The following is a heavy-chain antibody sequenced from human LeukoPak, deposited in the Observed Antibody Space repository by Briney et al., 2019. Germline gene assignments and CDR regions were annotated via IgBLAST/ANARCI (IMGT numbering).Heavy chain of an antibody. CDR1: GLTVGDYG. CDR2: INWSGEST. CDR3: ARDLSSSWYSLGY. J-gene: IGHJ4*02. Sequence: GGSLRLSCAASGLTVGDYGMSWVRQAPGKGLELVSGINWSGESTGYADSVKGRFTISRDNAENALYLQMNSLRAEDTALYYCARDLSSSWYSLGYWGRGTLVTVSS. D-gene: IGHD6-13*01. V-gene: IGHV3-20*04.